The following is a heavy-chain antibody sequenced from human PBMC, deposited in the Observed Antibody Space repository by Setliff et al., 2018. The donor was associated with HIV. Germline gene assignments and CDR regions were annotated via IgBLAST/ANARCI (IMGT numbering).Heavy chain of an antibody. V-gene: IGHV4-34*09. CDR2: INHSGST. CDR1: GGSFNGYY. J-gene: IGHJ2*01. Sequence: PSETLSLTCAVYGGSFNGYYWSWIRQPPGKGLEWIGEINHSGSTNYNPSLKSRVTISVDTSKNQFSLKLSSVTAADTAVYYCARDPFGVRDGYNYDWYFDLWGRGTLVTVSS. D-gene: IGHD5-12*01. CDR3: ARDPFGVRDGYNYDWYFDL.